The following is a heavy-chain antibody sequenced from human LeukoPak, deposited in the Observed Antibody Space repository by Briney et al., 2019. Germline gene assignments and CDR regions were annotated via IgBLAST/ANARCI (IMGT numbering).Heavy chain of an antibody. CDR2: ISSSSSYI. D-gene: IGHD1-1*01. CDR1: GFTFSSYS. Sequence: GGSLRLSCAASGFTFSSYSMNWVRQAPGKGLEWVSSISSSSSYIYYADSVKGRFTISRDNAKNSLYLQMNSLRAEDTAVYYCAREGGNWNDGGGDAFDIWGQGTMVTVSS. V-gene: IGHV3-21*01. J-gene: IGHJ3*02. CDR3: AREGGNWNDGGGDAFDI.